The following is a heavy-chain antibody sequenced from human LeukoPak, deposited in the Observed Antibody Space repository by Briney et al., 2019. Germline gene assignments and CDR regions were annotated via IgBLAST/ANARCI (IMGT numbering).Heavy chain of an antibody. D-gene: IGHD4-17*01. CDR3: ANEIRPNDY. J-gene: IGHJ4*02. CDR2: IKQDETEK. CDR1: GFTFSNFW. V-gene: IGHV3-7*03. Sequence: GGSLRLSCTASGFTFSNFWMGWVRQAPGKGLEWVANIKQDETEKFYLGSVKGRFTISRDNAKSSLYLQMNSLRVEDTALYYCANEIRPNDYWGQGTLVTVSS.